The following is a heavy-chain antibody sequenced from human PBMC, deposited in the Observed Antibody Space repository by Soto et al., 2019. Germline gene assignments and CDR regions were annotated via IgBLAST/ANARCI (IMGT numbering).Heavy chain of an antibody. CDR3: AKDRVTRGYYYYMDV. V-gene: IGHV3-9*01. J-gene: IGHJ6*03. Sequence: EVQLVESAGGLVQPGRSLRLSCAASGFTFDDYAMHWVRQAPGKGLEWVSGISWNRNSIGYADSVKGRFTISRDNAKKSLYLQMNSLRAEDTALYYCAKDRVTRGYYYYMDVWGKGTTVTVSS. CDR1: GFTFDDYA. CDR2: ISWNRNSI. D-gene: IGHD2-2*01.